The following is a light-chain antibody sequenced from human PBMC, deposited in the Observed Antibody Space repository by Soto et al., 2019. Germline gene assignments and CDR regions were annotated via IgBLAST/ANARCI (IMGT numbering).Light chain of an antibody. J-gene: IGLJ2*01. V-gene: IGLV1-51*01. CDR2: DNN. CDR1: SSNIGNNY. CDR3: GTWDSRLRVVV. Sequence: QSVLTQPPSVSAAPRQKVTISCSGSSSNIGNNYVSWYHRVPGTAPKLLIYDNNERPSGIPDRFAGSKSGTSATLDITGLQTGDEGDYYCGTWDSRLRVVVFGGGTKLTVL.